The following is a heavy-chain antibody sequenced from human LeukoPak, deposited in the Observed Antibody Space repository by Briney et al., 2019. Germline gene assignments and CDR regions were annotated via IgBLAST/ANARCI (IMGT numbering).Heavy chain of an antibody. CDR1: GYTFTSHA. Sequence: GASVKVSCKASGYTFTSHAMNWVRQAPGQGLEWMGWINTNTGNPTYAQGFTGRFVFSLDTSVSTAYVQISSLKSEDTAIYYCARHTDYGDYDGDYSYYCMDVWGKGTTVTVSS. CDR2: INTNTGNP. V-gene: IGHV7-4-1*02. J-gene: IGHJ6*03. CDR3: ARHTDYGDYDGDYSYYCMDV. D-gene: IGHD4-17*01.